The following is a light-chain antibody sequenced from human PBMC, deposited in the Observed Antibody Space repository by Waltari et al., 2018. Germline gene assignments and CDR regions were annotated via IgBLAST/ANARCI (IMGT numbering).Light chain of an antibody. CDR3: QQGYTTPLT. V-gene: IGKV1-39*01. Sequence: DIQMTQSPSSLSASIGDRITITSRASQSINSYLSWYQQKPGKAPKLLINGASNLQSGVPSRFSGRGSGTDFTLSISNLQPEDFATYFCQQGYTTPLTFGGGTKVEIK. CDR1: QSINSY. CDR2: GAS. J-gene: IGKJ4*01.